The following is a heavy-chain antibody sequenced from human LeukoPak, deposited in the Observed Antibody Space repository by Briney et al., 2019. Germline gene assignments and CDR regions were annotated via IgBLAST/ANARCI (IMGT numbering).Heavy chain of an antibody. CDR3: ARVRAVAGEFDY. CDR2: MNPNSGNT. V-gene: IGHV1-8*01. CDR1: GYTFTSYD. Sequence: GASVKVSCKASGYTFTSYDINWVRQATGQGLEWMGWMNPNSGNTGYAQKFQGRVTMTRNNSISTAYMELSSLRSEDTAVYYCARVRAVAGEFDYWGQGTLVTVSS. J-gene: IGHJ4*02. D-gene: IGHD6-19*01.